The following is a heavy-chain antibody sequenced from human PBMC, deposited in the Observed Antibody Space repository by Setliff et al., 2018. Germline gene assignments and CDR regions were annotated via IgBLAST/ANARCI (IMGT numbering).Heavy chain of an antibody. CDR1: GFTFSSYA. V-gene: IGHV3-64*04. CDR3: ARGGDYCGGECYIPPPDSY. D-gene: IGHD2-21*01. J-gene: IGHJ4*02. CDR2: ISSNGGST. Sequence: GGSLRLSCAASGFTFSSYAMHWVRQAPGKGLEYVSAISSNGGSTYYADSVRGRFTISRDISKNTLYLQMNSLRPEDTAVYYCARGGDYCGGECYIPPPDSYWGQGTLVTVSS.